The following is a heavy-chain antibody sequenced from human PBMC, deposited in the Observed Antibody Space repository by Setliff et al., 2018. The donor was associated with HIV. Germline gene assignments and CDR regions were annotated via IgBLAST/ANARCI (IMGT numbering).Heavy chain of an antibody. CDR1: GGSISTYY. CDR3: ARVYYNLWSSYFWEHVQLDP. CDR2: IYYSGST. J-gene: IGHJ5*02. D-gene: IGHD3-3*01. V-gene: IGHV4-59*01. Sequence: SETLSLTCTVSGGSISTYYWSWIRQPPGKGLEWIGYIYYSGSTNYNPSLKSRVTISVDTPKNQFSLKLSSVTAADTAVYYCARVYYNLWSSYFWEHVQLDPWGQGTRVTVSS.